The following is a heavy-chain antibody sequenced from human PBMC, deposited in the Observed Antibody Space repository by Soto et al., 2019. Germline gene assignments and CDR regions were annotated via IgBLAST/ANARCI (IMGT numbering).Heavy chain of an antibody. CDR1: GYTFTTYG. V-gene: IGHV1-18*01. Sequence: QVQMVQSGDEVKRPWASVKVSCKASGYTFTTYGISWVRQAPGHGREWMGWINPYTGYTRYGQNLQGRVTVTTDTSTSTAYMELRSLTSDDTAVYYCARDGDGYNSPFDYWGQGTLVTVSS. D-gene: IGHD5-12*01. CDR3: ARDGDGYNSPFDY. CDR2: INPYTGYT. J-gene: IGHJ4*02.